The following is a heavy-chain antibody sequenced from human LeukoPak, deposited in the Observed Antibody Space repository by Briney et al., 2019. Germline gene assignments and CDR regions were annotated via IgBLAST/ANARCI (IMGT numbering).Heavy chain of an antibody. J-gene: IGHJ4*02. CDR3: ERDRPVDGQLKGDY. D-gene: IGHD2-2*01. Sequence: PGGSLRLSCAASGFTFSSYWMSWVREAPGKGLECVANIRQDEGEKYYANSVKGRFTISRDNAKNSLYLQMSGLRGEDTAIYYCERDRPVDGQLKGDYWGQGTLVTVSS. CDR2: IRQDEGEK. V-gene: IGHV3-7*01. CDR1: GFTFSSYW.